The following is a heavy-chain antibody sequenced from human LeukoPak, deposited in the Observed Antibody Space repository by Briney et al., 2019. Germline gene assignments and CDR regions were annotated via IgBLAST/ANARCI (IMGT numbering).Heavy chain of an antibody. Sequence: GSLRLSCAASGVTFSDYYMSWIRQAPGKGLEWVSYINHSSSYTNYAYSMKGRFTRSSDNAKNSLYLQMNSLRGEDTAMYHCAQIGHCRSPSCYWTFDYWGQGTLVTVSS. CDR2: INHSSSYT. J-gene: IGHJ4*02. CDR1: GVTFSDYY. CDR3: AQIGHCRSPSCYWTFDY. V-gene: IGHV3-11*06. D-gene: IGHD2-2*01.